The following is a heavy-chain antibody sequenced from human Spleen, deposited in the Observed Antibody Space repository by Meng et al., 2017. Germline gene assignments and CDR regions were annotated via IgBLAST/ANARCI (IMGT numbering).Heavy chain of an antibody. Sequence: QLQLQQWGAGRLNPPETLSPTCAVDGGSFSGYYWSWIRQPPGKGLEWIGEINHSGSTNYNPSLKSRVTISVDTSKNQFSLKLSSVTAADTAVYYCARLIFDYGGNSGGGTFDYWGQGTLVTVSS. CDR3: ARLIFDYGGNSGGGTFDY. CDR2: INHSGST. D-gene: IGHD4-23*01. V-gene: IGHV4-34*01. J-gene: IGHJ4*02. CDR1: GGSFSGYY.